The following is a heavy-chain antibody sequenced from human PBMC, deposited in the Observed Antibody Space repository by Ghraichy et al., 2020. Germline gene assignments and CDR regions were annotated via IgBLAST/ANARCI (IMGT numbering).Heavy chain of an antibody. CDR1: GFSFSTYW. D-gene: IGHD2-2*01. Sequence: GGSLRLSCAASGFSFSTYWMTWVRQAPGKGLEWVANIKQDGSEKYYVDSVKGRFTISRDNAKNSLYLQMNSLRAEDTAVYYCARDKFVVVPAADYGMDVWGQGTTVTVSS. J-gene: IGHJ6*02. CDR2: IKQDGSEK. V-gene: IGHV3-7*01. CDR3: ARDKFVVVPAADYGMDV.